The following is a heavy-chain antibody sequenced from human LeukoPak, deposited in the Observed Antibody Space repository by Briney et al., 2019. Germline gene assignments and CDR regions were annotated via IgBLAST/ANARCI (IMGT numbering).Heavy chain of an antibody. CDR3: AKQEIQLWFMDV. CDR1: GFTFSSYA. CDR2: IIFSGGRT. Sequence: TGGSLRLSCAASGFTFSSYAMSWVRQAPGKGLEWVSGIIFSGGRTYYADSVKGRFTISRGNSKNTLYLQMNSLRAEDTAVYYCAKQEIQLWFMDVWGKGTTVTVSS. J-gene: IGHJ6*03. D-gene: IGHD5-18*01. V-gene: IGHV3-23*01.